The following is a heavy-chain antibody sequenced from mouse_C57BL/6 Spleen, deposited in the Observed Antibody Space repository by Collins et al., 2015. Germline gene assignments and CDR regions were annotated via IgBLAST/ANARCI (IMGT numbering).Heavy chain of an antibody. V-gene: IGHV1-82*01. D-gene: IGHD2-5*01. CDR1: GDAFSSSW. J-gene: IGHJ4*01. CDR3: ATYSNFDAMDY. CDR2: IYPGDGNT. Sequence: QVQLQQSGPELVKTGASVKISCKASGDAFSSSWMNWVKQRPGKDLEWIERIYPGDGNTKYNGKFKGKATLTADKSSSTAHMQLSSLTSEDSAVYFCATYSNFDAMDYWGQGTSVTVSS.